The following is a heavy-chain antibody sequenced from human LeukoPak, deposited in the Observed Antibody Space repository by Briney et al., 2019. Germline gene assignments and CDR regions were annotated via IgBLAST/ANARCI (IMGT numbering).Heavy chain of an antibody. V-gene: IGHV4-38-2*01. CDR2: IYHSGST. CDR1: GYSISSGYY. D-gene: IGHD5-18*01. J-gene: IGHJ4*02. CDR3: ARGYSYGYDY. Sequence: SETLSLTCAVSGYSISSGYYWGWIRQPPGKGPEWIGSIYHSGSTYYNPSLKSRVTISVDTSKNQFSLKLSSVTAADTAVYYCARGYSYGYDYWGQRTLVTVSS.